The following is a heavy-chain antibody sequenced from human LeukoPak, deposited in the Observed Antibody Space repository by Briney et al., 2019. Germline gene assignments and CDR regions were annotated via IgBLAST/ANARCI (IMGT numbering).Heavy chain of an antibody. D-gene: IGHD3-22*01. CDR3: ARQYYDSSGYYPWYFDY. V-gene: IGHV4-39*01. J-gene: IGHJ4*02. CDR2: MYYSGST. CDR1: GGSISSYY. Sequence: PSETLSLTCTVSGGSISSYYWGWIRQPPGKGLEWIGSMYYSGSTYHNQSLKSRVTISVDTSKNQFSLKVTSVTAADTAVYYCARQYYDSSGYYPWYFDYWGQGTLVTVSS.